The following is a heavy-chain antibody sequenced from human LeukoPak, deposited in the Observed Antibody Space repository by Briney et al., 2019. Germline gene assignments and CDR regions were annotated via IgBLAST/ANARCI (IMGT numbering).Heavy chain of an antibody. V-gene: IGHV4-39*01. Sequence: PSETLSLTCSVSGGSITSSSFYWGWIRQPPGRGLEWFGSIYFGGCAYQNPSLKSRGTVSVDTSKNQFSLKVSSVTAADTAVYYCTRQVVDRAMVDDAFDVWGEGTMVTVSS. CDR3: TRQVVDRAMVDDAFDV. CDR2: IYFGGCA. CDR1: GGSITSSSFY. D-gene: IGHD5-18*01. J-gene: IGHJ3*01.